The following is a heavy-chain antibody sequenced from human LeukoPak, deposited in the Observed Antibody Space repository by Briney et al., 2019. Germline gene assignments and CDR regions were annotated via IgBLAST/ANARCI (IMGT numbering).Heavy chain of an antibody. J-gene: IGHJ4*02. D-gene: IGHD1-7*01. Sequence: SETLSLTCTVSGGSISSYYWSWIRQPPGKGLEWIGYIYYSGSTNYNPSLKSRVTISVDTSKNQFSLKLNSVTAADTAVYFCARVPRGGTTDYWGQGTLVTVSS. CDR1: GGSISSYY. CDR3: ARVPRGGTTDY. CDR2: IYYSGST. V-gene: IGHV4-59*01.